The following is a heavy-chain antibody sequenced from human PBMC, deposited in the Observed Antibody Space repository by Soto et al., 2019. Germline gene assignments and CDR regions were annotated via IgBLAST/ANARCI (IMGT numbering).Heavy chain of an antibody. CDR3: ARGPSGQLLSWHYCYYGMDV. CDR1: GYTFTSYY. J-gene: IGHJ6*02. CDR2: INPSGGST. Sequence: QVQLVQSGAEVKKPGASVKVSCKASGYTFTSYYMHWVRQAPGQGLEWMGIINPSGGSTSYAQKFQGRVTMTRDTSTSTVYMELSSLRSEDTAVYYCARGPSGQLLSWHYCYYGMDVWGQGTTVTVSS. D-gene: IGHD2-2*01. V-gene: IGHV1-46*01.